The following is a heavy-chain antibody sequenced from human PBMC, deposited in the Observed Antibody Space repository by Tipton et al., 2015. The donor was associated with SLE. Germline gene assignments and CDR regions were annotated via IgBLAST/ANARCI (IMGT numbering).Heavy chain of an antibody. CDR2: IYHSGST. J-gene: IGHJ2*01. Sequence: TLSLTCAVSGYSISSGYYWGWIRQPPGKGLEWIGSIYHSGSTYYNPSLKSRVTISVDTSKNQFSLKLSSVTAADTAVYYCARGGDPYWYFDLWGRGTLVTVSS. CDR3: ARGGDPYWYFDL. D-gene: IGHD2-21*02. V-gene: IGHV4-38-2*01. CDR1: GYSISSGYY.